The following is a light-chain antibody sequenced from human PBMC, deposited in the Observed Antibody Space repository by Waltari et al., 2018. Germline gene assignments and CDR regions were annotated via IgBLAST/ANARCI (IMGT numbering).Light chain of an antibody. V-gene: IGKV1-39*01. CDR3: QQTYKTPQT. J-gene: IGKJ1*01. CDR1: ETISKY. CDR2: GLF. Sequence: DIQLTQSPSSLSASVGDRITITCRASETISKYLNWYHQKPGKAPQLLIYGLFTLHSGVSTRFSGSGSGTDFTLTIGSLQPEDFGTFYCQQTYKTPQTFGQGTKV.